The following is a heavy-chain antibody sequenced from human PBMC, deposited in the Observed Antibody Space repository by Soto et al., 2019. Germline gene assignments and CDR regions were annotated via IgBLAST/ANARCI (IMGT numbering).Heavy chain of an antibody. V-gene: IGHV1-69*13. J-gene: IGHJ2*01. CDR2: IIPIFGTA. CDR3: ATTWDTAMAEYWYFDL. CDR1: GGTFSSYA. Sequence: SVKVSCKASGGTFSSYAISWVRQAPGQGLEWMGGIIPIFGTANYAQKFQGRVTITADESTSTAYMELSSLRSEDTAVYYCATTWDTAMAEYWYFDLWGRGTMVTVYS. D-gene: IGHD5-18*01.